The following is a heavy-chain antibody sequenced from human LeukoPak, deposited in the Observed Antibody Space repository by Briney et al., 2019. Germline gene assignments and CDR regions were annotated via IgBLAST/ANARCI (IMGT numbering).Heavy chain of an antibody. V-gene: IGHV4-59*11. CDR3: AREYDY. J-gene: IGHJ4*01. CDR1: AVSISRHF. Sequence: PSETLSLTCNFSAVSISRHFWSWIRQTPEKGLEWLGYVISSGSTNYDPFLKSRITISLDTSKHQFSLTLNSVTAADTAVYYCAREYDYWGLGTLVTVSS. CDR2: VISSGST.